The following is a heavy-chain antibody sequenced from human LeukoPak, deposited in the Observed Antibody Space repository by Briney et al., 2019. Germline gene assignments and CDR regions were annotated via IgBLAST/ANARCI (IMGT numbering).Heavy chain of an antibody. CDR3: ASRMAAAGTVPDY. Sequence: EASVKVSCKASGGTFSGYAISWVRQAPGQGLEWMGGIIPIFGTANYAQKFQGRVTITTDESTSTAYMELSSLRSEDTAVYYCASRMAAAGTVPDYWGQGTLVTVSS. CDR1: GGTFSGYA. J-gene: IGHJ4*02. CDR2: IIPIFGTA. D-gene: IGHD6-13*01. V-gene: IGHV1-69*05.